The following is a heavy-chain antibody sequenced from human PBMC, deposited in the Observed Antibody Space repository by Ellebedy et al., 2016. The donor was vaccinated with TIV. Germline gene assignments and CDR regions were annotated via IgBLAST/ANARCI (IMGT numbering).Heavy chain of an antibody. CDR3: ASLDCSGGSCYSTFDY. CDR2: INHSGRT. D-gene: IGHD2-15*01. J-gene: IGHJ4*02. CDR1: GGSFSGYY. V-gene: IGHV4-34*01. Sequence: MPGRSLRLSCAVYGGSFSGYYWSWIRQPPGKGLEWIGAINHSGRTNYNPSLKSRVTISVDTSKNQFSLKLSSVTAADTAVYYCASLDCSGGSCYSTFDYWGQGTLVTVSS.